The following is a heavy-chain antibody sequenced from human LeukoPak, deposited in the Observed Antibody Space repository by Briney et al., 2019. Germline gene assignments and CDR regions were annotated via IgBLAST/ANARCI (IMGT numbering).Heavy chain of an antibody. V-gene: IGHV4-39*01. CDR1: GGSISSSSYY. D-gene: IGHD3-10*01. Sequence: SETLSLTCTVSGGSISSSSYYWGWIRQPPGKGLEWIGSIYYSGSTYYNPSLKSRVTISVDTSKNQFSLKLSSVTAADMAVYYCASTPQYYYGSGSYSGWSDPWGQGTLVTVSS. CDR3: ASTPQYYYGSGSYSGWSDP. J-gene: IGHJ5*02. CDR2: IYYSGST.